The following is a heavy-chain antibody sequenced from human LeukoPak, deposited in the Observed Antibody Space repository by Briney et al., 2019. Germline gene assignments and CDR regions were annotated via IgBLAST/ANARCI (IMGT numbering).Heavy chain of an antibody. Sequence: PGGSLRLSCAASGFTFSSYWMSWVRQAPGKGLEWVANIKQDGSEKYYVDSVKGRFTISRDNAKNSLYLQMNSLRAEDTAVYYCASDIVGAHRGGDAFGIWGQGTMVTVSS. CDR3: ASDIVGAHRGGDAFGI. CDR1: GFTFSSYW. J-gene: IGHJ3*02. CDR2: IKQDGSEK. V-gene: IGHV3-7*01. D-gene: IGHD1-26*01.